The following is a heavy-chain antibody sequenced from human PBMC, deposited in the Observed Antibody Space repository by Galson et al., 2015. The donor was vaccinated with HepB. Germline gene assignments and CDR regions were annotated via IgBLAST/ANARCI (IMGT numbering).Heavy chain of an antibody. J-gene: IGHJ4*02. CDR3: AREPYYGSGPLYHFDY. CDR2: LSYSGSA. V-gene: IGHV4-39*07. Sequence: LSLTCTVTGVSISSSTYYWGWIRQPPGKGLEWVGSLSYSGSAYYSPSLQSRVTTSLDTSKNQFSLKLTSVTTADTAVYFCAREPYYGSGPLYHFDYWGQGSLVTVSS. D-gene: IGHD3-10*01. CDR1: GVSISSSTYY.